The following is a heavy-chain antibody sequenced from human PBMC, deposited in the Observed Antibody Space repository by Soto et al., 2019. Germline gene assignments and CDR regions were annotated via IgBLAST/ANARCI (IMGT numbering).Heavy chain of an antibody. J-gene: IGHJ6*02. V-gene: IGHV4-31*03. Sequence: PSETLSLTCTVSGGSISSGGYYWSWIRRHPGKGLEWIGYIYYSGSTYYNPSLKSRVTISVGTSKNQFSLKLSSVTAADTAVYYCARGRRWFGELSLPYHYGMDVWGQGTKVTVSS. CDR1: GGSISSGGYY. CDR3: ARGRRWFGELSLPYHYGMDV. CDR2: IYYSGST. D-gene: IGHD3-10*01.